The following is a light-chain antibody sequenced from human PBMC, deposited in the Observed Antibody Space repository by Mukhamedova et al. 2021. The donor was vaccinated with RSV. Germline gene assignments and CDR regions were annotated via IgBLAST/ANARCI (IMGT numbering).Light chain of an antibody. Sequence: WYQRRVHGKAPKLLIYDASNLETGVPSRFSGSGSGTDFTFTISSLQPEDIATYYCQQYDNPITFGQGTRLEIK. CDR2: DAS. J-gene: IGKJ5*01. V-gene: IGKV1-33*01. CDR3: QQYDNPIT.